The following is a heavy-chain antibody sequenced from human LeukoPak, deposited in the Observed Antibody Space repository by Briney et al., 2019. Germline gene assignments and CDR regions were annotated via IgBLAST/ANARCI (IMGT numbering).Heavy chain of an antibody. J-gene: IGHJ4*02. CDR1: GFTFSSYA. V-gene: IGHV3-23*01. D-gene: IGHD4-17*01. CDR2: ISGSGGST. CDR3: ARGNTVITNEFDY. Sequence: GGSLRLSCAASGFTFSSYAMSWVRQAPGKGLEWVSAISGSGGSTYYADSVKGRFTISRDNSKNTLYPQMNSLRAEDTAVYYCARGNTVITNEFDYWGQGTLVTVSS.